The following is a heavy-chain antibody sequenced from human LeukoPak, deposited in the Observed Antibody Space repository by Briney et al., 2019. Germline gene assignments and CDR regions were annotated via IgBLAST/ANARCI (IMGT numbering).Heavy chain of an antibody. CDR2: INPNSGGT. CDR1: GYTFTGYY. V-gene: IGHV1-2*02. J-gene: IGHJ5*02. D-gene: IGHD4-17*01. CDR3: AGWAYGDYSNWFDP. Sequence: ASVKVSCKASGYTFTGYYMHWVRQAPGQGLEWMGWINPNSGGTNYAQKFQGRVTMTRDTSISTAYMELSRLRSDDTAVYYCAGWAYGDYSNWFDPWGQGTLVTVSS.